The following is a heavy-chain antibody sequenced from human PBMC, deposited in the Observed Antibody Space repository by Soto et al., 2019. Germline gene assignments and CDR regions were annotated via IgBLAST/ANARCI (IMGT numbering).Heavy chain of an antibody. J-gene: IGHJ5*02. CDR3: ARSFKGLP. Sequence: QVQLQESGPGLVKPSETLSLTCTVSGGSVSSAPYYWSWIRKPPGKGLEWIGYIRYSGTTNYNPSLASRVTLSMDTSKNQCSLKMTSVTAADTAVYCCARSFKGLPWCQGTLASVSS. CDR1: GGSVSSAPYY. V-gene: IGHV4-61*01. CDR2: IRYSGTT.